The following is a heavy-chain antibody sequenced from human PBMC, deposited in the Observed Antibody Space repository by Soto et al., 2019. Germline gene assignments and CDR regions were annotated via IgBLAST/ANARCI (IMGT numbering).Heavy chain of an antibody. Sequence: QVQLQESGPGLVKPSQTLSLTCTVSGGSISSGGYYWSWIRQHPGKGLEWIGYIYYSGSTYYNPSLKSRVTISVDTSKNQFSLQLSSVTAADTAVYYCARASFYYCSGGSCHYPLGYWGQGTLVTVSS. CDR2: IYYSGST. J-gene: IGHJ4*02. V-gene: IGHV4-31*03. CDR3: ARASFYYCSGGSCHYPLGY. D-gene: IGHD2-15*01. CDR1: GGSISSGGYY.